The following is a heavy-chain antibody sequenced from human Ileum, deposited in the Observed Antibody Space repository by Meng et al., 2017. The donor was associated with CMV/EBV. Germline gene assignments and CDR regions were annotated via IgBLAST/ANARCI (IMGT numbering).Heavy chain of an antibody. J-gene: IGHJ5*02. CDR2: IFFSGNT. CDR1: GASISSGDYY. CDR3: ARFRIAALGNLFDP. V-gene: IGHV4-30-4*08. Sequence: HVLLTASGPGLVKPSQTLSPSCTVSGASISSGDYYWSWIRQPPGKGLEWIGYIFFSGNTYYNPSLNNRVIISIDTPRNQFSLKVDSVTAADTAVYYCARFRIAALGNLFDPWGHGTLVTVSS. D-gene: IGHD6-13*01.